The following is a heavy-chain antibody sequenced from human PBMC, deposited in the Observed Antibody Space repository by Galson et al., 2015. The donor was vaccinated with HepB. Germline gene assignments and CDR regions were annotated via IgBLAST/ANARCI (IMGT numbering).Heavy chain of an antibody. D-gene: IGHD2-2*01. CDR2: IYYNGST. V-gene: IGHV4-31*03. Sequence: TLSLTCTVSGGSISSGYYYWSWIRQHPGKGLEWIGYIYYNGSTYHNPSLKSRVTISIDTSTNQFFLKLSSVTAADTAVYYCAKESIVPAAIGEYNWFDPWGQGTLVTVSS. CDR3: AKESIVPAAIGEYNWFDP. J-gene: IGHJ5*02. CDR1: GGSISSGYYY.